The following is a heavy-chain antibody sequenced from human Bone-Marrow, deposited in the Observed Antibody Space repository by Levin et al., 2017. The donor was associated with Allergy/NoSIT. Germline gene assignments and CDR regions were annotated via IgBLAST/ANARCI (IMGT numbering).Heavy chain of an antibody. V-gene: IGHV6-1*01. CDR3: AREHRYSSGWYVTDWFDP. Sequence: NSSETLSLTCAISGDSVSSNSAAWNWIRQSPSRGLEWLGRTYYRSKWYNDYAVSVKSRITINPDTSKNQFSLQLNSVTPEDTAVYYCAREHRYSSGWYVTDWFDPWGQGTLVTVSS. CDR1: GDSVSSNSAA. CDR2: TYYRSKWYN. J-gene: IGHJ5*02. D-gene: IGHD6-19*01.